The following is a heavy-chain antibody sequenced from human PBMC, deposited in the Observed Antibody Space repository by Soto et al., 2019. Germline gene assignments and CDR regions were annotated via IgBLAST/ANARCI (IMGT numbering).Heavy chain of an antibody. CDR1: GDSISSSNSH. J-gene: IGHJ3*02. CDR3: VRYDRINMKPYSPEGFHI. V-gene: IGHV4-39*01. CDR2: VYYGGAIFYSGNI. Sequence: SETLSLTCTVSGDSISSSNSHWGWTRQPPGKGLEYIGSVYYGGAIFYSGNIYYNPSLKSRVTISVDASKNQFSLRLSSVTAADTGVYYCVRYDRINMKPYSPEGFHIWGQGTMVTVSS. D-gene: IGHD3-3*02.